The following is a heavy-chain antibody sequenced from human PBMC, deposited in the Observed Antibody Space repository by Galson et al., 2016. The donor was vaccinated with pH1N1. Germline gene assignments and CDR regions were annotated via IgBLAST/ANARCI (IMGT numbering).Heavy chain of an antibody. Sequence: PALVKPTQTLTLTCTFSGFSLSTSGVGVGWIRQPPGKALEWLAVIYWNDDKRYSPSQKSRPTNTKDTTKNQVVLTMTNMDPVETATYYCLHYYYADYVGWFDPWGQGTLVTVSS. D-gene: IGHD4-17*01. V-gene: IGHV2-5*01. CDR3: LHYYYADYVGWFDP. CDR2: IYWNDDK. J-gene: IGHJ5*02. CDR1: GFSLSTSGVG.